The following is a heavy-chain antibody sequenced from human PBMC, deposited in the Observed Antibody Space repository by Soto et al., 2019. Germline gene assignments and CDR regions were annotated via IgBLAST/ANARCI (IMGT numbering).Heavy chain of an antibody. Sequence: PSETLSLTCAVYGGSFSGYYWSWIRLPPGKGLEWIGEINRTGSTNYNPSLKSRVTISVDTSKNQFSLKLSSVTAADTAVYYCARARRADTYSGYYYYGMDLWGQGTTVT. V-gene: IGHV4-34*01. CDR3: ARARRADTYSGYYYYGMDL. CDR1: GGSFSGYY. CDR2: INRTGST. D-gene: IGHD6-25*01. J-gene: IGHJ6*02.